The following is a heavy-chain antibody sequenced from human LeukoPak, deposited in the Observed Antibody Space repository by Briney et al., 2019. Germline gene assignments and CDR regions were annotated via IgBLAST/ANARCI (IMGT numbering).Heavy chain of an antibody. V-gene: IGHV1-8*02. CDR1: GYTFTNYD. J-gene: IGHJ6*02. Sequence: VASVKVSCKASGYTFTNYDINWVRQASGQGLEWMGWMNPNSGNTGYAQKFQGRVTMTRNTSISTAYMELSSLRSEDTAVYYCARAKLYDSSTYYYYYGMDVWGQGTTVTVSS. CDR3: ARAKLYDSSTYYYYYGMDV. D-gene: IGHD3-22*01. CDR2: MNPNSGNT.